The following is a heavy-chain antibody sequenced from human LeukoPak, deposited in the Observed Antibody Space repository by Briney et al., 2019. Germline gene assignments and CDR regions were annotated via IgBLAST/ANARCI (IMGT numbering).Heavy chain of an antibody. Sequence: GGSLRLSCAASGFTFGSYWMHWVRQAPGKGLVWVSRISGDERSTNYAASVKGRFTISRDNARNTLYLQMNSLRAEDTAVYYCASTLDRAVLLWFGELPPDAFDIWGQGTMVTVSS. V-gene: IGHV3-74*01. CDR2: ISGDERST. J-gene: IGHJ3*02. D-gene: IGHD3-10*01. CDR1: GFTFGSYW. CDR3: ASTLDRAVLLWFGELPPDAFDI.